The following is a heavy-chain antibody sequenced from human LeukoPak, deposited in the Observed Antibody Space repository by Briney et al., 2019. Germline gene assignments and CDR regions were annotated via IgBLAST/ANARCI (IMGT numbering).Heavy chain of an antibody. CDR2: INNDGSRT. CDR3: ARGGVSGGFDY. D-gene: IGHD3-10*01. V-gene: IGHV3-74*01. CDR1: GFTLSNSW. J-gene: IGHJ4*02. Sequence: PGGSLRVSCAASGFTLSNSWMFWVRQPPGKGLKYVSEINNDGSRTSYADSVKGRFTISRDGAENTLFLQMNSLRAEDTAVYFCARGGVSGGFDYWGQGTLVTVSS.